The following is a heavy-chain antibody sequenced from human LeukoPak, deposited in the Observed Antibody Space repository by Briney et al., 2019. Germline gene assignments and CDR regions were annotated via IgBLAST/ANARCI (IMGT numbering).Heavy chain of an antibody. Sequence: GGSLRLSCAASGFTFSSYAMSWVRQAPGKGLEWVSAISGSGGSTYYADSVKGRFTISRDNSKNTLYLQMNSLRAEDTAVYYCANINDIYIAVAWGQGTLVTVSS. CDR3: ANINDIYIAVA. V-gene: IGHV3-23*01. D-gene: IGHD6-19*01. J-gene: IGHJ4*02. CDR2: ISGSGGST. CDR1: GFTFSSYA.